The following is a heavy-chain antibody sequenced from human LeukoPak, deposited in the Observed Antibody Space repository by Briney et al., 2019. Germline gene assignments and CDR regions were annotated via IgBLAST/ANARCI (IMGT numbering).Heavy chain of an antibody. CDR3: YGAVAGDDSDS. V-gene: IGHV3-7*01. Sequence: GGSLRVSCAASGFTFSNYWMGWVRQAPGKGLECVANIKEDGSAKYYVDSVKGRFTISRDNAKNSLYLRMNSLRAEDKAVYYCYGAVAGDDSDSWGQGTLVTVSS. J-gene: IGHJ4*02. CDR1: GFTFSNYW. CDR2: IKEDGSAK. D-gene: IGHD6-19*01.